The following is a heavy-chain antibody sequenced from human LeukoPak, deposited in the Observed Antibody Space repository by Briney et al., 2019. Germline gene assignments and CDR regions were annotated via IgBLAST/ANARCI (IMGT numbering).Heavy chain of an antibody. Sequence: SETLSLTCTVSGGSISSDYWSWVRQPPGKGLEWVGYIYYSGSTNYNPSLKSRVTISLGTSKDQFSLKLSSVTAADTAVYYCAGGRGVTTRYGMDVWGQGTTVTVSS. CDR1: GGSISSDY. J-gene: IGHJ6*02. D-gene: IGHD3-10*01. CDR2: IYYSGST. V-gene: IGHV4-59*01. CDR3: AGGRGVTTRYGMDV.